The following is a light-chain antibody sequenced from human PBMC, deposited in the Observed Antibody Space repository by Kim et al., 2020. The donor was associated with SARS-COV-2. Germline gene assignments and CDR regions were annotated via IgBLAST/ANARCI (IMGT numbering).Light chain of an antibody. CDR3: QAWDSRTPYV. J-gene: IGLJ1*01. V-gene: IGLV3-1*01. Sequence: SYELTQPPSVSVSPGQTASITCSGDKLGDKYACWYQQKPGQSPVLVIYQDSKRPSGIPERFSGSNSGNTATLTISGTQAMDEADYYCQAWDSRTPYVFGTGTKVNVL. CDR1: KLGDKY. CDR2: QDS.